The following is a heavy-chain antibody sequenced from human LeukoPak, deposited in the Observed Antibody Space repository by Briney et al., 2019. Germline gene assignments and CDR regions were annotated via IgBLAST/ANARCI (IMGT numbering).Heavy chain of an antibody. J-gene: IGHJ3*02. D-gene: IGHD2-2*01. CDR1: GYTFTSYD. V-gene: IGHV1-18*01. CDR2: INPNSGGT. CDR3: ARDSPEAIVPYDAFDI. Sequence: ASVKVSCKASGYTFTSYDINWVRQAPGQGLEWMGWINPNSGGTNYAQKLQGRVTMTTDTSTSTAYMELRSLRSDDTAVYYCARDSPEAIVPYDAFDIWGQGTMVTVSS.